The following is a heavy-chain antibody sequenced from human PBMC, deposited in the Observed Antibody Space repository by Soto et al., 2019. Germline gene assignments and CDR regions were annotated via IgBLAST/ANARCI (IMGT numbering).Heavy chain of an antibody. J-gene: IGHJ4*02. CDR2: IIPIFGTA. CDR1: GGTFSSYA. V-gene: IGHV1-69*06. D-gene: IGHD5-18*01. CDR3: ARNRVYSYGSHYFDD. Sequence: QVQLVQSGAEVKKPVSSVKVSCKASGGTFSSYAISWVRQAPGQGLEWMGGIIPIFGTANYAQKFQGRVTITADTSTSTAYMELISLRSEDMAVYYCARNRVYSYGSHYFDDWGQGTLVTVSS.